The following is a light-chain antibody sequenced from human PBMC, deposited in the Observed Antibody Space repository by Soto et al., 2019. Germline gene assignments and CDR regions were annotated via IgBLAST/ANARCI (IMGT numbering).Light chain of an antibody. CDR2: EVT. CDR1: SSDVGGYNY. J-gene: IGLJ2*01. CDR3: ASYAGSNNFVV. V-gene: IGLV2-8*01. Sequence: QSALTQPTSASGSPGQSVTISCTGTSSDVGGYNYVSWYQQHPDKAPKLMIYEVTKRPSGVPDRFSGSKSGNTASLTVSGLHAEDEADYYCASYAGSNNFVVFGGGTKVTVL.